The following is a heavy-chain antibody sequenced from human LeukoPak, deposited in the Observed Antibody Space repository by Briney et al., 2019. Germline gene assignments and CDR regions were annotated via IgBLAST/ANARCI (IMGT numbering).Heavy chain of an antibody. CDR1: GFTSTNFA. J-gene: IGHJ4*02. D-gene: IGHD5-12*01. CDR2: LIGSSGST. CDR3: AKGAYDYIEIAYFDS. V-gene: IGHV3-23*01. Sequence: WGSLRLSCVVSGFTSTNFAMNWVRQAPGKGLELVSVLIGSSGSTDYADSVKGRFTISRDKTKNTVFLQMNSLRAEETAIYYCAKGAYDYIEIAYFDSWGQGTLVTVSS.